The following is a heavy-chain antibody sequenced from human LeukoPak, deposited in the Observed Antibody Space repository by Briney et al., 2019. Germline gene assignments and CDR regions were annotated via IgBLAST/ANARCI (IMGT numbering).Heavy chain of an antibody. D-gene: IGHD6-19*01. CDR2: FDPEDGET. V-gene: IGHV1-24*01. Sequence: ASVKVSCKVSGYTLTELSMHWVRQAPGKGLEWMGGFDPEDGETIYAQRCQGRVTMTEDTSTDTAYMELSSLRSEDTAVYYCATGYSSGWTWYNWFDPWGQGTLVTVSS. J-gene: IGHJ5*02. CDR3: ATGYSSGWTWYNWFDP. CDR1: GYTLTELS.